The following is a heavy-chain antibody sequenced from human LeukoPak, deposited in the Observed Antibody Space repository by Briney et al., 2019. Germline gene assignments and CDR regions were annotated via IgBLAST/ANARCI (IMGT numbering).Heavy chain of an antibody. CDR3: AKDLGYNYVFDY. CDR1: GFTFSSYA. Sequence: GGSLRLSCAASGFTFSSYAMSWVRQAPGKGLEWVSAISGSGGSTYYADSVKGRFTISRDNSKNTLYLQMNSQRAEDTAVYYCAKDLGYNYVFDYWGQGTLVTVSS. CDR2: ISGSGGST. J-gene: IGHJ4*02. V-gene: IGHV3-23*01. D-gene: IGHD5-24*01.